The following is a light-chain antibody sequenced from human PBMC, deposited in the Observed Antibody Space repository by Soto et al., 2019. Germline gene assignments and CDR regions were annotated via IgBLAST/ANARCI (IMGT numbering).Light chain of an antibody. Sequence: QSVLTQPASVSGSPGQSITISCTGTSSDVGGYNDVSWYQQHPGKAPKLMIYDVSNRPSGVSNRFSGSKSGNTASLTISGLQAEDEADYYCSSYTSSSTYVVFGGGTKVTVL. V-gene: IGLV2-14*01. CDR2: DVS. CDR1: SSDVGGYND. J-gene: IGLJ2*01. CDR3: SSYTSSSTYVV.